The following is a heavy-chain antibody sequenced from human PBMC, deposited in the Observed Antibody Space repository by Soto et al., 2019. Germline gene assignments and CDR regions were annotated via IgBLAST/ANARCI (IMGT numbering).Heavy chain of an antibody. V-gene: IGHV1-69*13. CDR3: ATAGQYYYDSSGYWVEYFQH. CDR1: GGTFSSYA. CDR2: IIPIFGTA. J-gene: IGHJ1*01. D-gene: IGHD3-22*01. Sequence: SVKVSCKASGGTFSSYAISWVRQAPGQGLEWMGGIIPIFGTANYAQKFQGRVTITADESTSTAYMELSSLRSEDTAVYYCATAGQYYYDSSGYWVEYFQHWGQGTLVTVSS.